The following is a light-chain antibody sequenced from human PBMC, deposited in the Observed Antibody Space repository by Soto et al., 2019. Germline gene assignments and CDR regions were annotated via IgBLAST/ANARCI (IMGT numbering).Light chain of an antibody. V-gene: IGLV3-27*01. Sequence: SYELTQPSSVSVSPGQTARITCSGDVLATKYVRWFQQKPGQAPVLVIYKDSERPSGIPERFSGSSSGTTVTLTINGAQVEDEADYYCFSAADSNRFFGGGTKLTVL. CDR1: VLATKY. CDR2: KDS. J-gene: IGLJ2*01. CDR3: FSAADSNRF.